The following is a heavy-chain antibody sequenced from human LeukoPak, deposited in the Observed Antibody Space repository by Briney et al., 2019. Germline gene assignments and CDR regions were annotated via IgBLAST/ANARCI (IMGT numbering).Heavy chain of an antibody. Sequence: SETLSLTCPVSGGSISSYYWSWIRQPPGKGREWVGYIYYSGCTNYNPSLKSRVTISVDTSKNQFSLKLSSVTAADTAVYYCAKVKQQLAPYDAFDIWGQGTMVTVSS. CDR2: IYYSGCT. CDR3: AKVKQQLAPYDAFDI. V-gene: IGHV4-59*01. CDR1: GGSISSYY. J-gene: IGHJ3*02. D-gene: IGHD6-13*01.